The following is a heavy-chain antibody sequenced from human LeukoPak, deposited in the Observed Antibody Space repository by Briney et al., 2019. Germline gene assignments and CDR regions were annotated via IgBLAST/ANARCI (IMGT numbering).Heavy chain of an antibody. CDR1: GFTLRTYW. D-gene: IGHD3-10*02. CDR3: AELGITMIGGV. V-gene: IGHV3-48*04. CDR2: ISSSGSTI. J-gene: IGHJ6*04. Sequence: GGSLRLSCAVSGFTLRTYWMSWVRQAPGKGLEWVSYISSSGSTIYYADSVKGRFTISRDNAKNSLYLQMNSLRAEDTAVYYCAELGITMIGGVWGKGTTVTISS.